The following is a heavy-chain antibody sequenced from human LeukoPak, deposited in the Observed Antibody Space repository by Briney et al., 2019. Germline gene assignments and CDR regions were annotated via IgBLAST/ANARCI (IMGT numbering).Heavy chain of an antibody. CDR2: INTSGNT. CDR1: GGSISSYY. J-gene: IGHJ4*02. Sequence: SETLSLTCIVSGGSISSYYWSWIRQPAGKGLEWIGRINTSGNTNYNSTLKSRVTMSVDRSKNQFSLNLSSVTAADTAVYYCARDPGEWGQGTLVTVSS. V-gene: IGHV4-4*07. CDR3: ARDPGE. D-gene: IGHD7-27*01.